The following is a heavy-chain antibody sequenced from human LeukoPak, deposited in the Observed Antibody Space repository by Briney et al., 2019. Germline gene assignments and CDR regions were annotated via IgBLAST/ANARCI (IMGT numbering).Heavy chain of an antibody. V-gene: IGHV4-4*07. CDR1: GGSISSYY. J-gene: IGHJ6*03. D-gene: IGHD5-24*01. CDR2: VFTSGST. Sequence: SETLSLTCTVSGGSISSYYWSWIRQPAGKGLEWIGRVFTSGSTHYNPSLKSRVTMSVDTSRNQFSLKLSSVTAADTAIYYCARSPHGYNPWGYYYYMDVWGKGTTVTISS. CDR3: ARSPHGYNPWGYYYYMDV.